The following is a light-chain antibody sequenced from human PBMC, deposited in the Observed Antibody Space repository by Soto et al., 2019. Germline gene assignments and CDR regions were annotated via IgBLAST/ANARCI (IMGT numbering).Light chain of an antibody. J-gene: IGLJ1*01. Sequence: QSVLTQPPSASGTPGQRVTISCSGSSSTIGSNYVYWYQQPPGTAPKLLIHRNDQRPSGVPERFSGSKSGTSASLAISGLRSEDEADYYCAAWDDRLSSHVFGTGTKVTVL. V-gene: IGLV1-47*01. CDR2: RND. CDR3: AAWDDRLSSHV. CDR1: SSTIGSNY.